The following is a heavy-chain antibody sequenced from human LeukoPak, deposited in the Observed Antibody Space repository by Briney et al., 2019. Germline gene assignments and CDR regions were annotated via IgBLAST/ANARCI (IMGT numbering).Heavy chain of an antibody. V-gene: IGHV3-21*01. CDR1: GFTFSSYS. Sequence: PGGSLRLSCAASGFTFSSYSMSWVRQAPGKGLEWVSSISSSSSYIYYADSVKGRFTISRDNAKNSLYLQMNSLRAEDTAVYYCARYSSSFQDYYYGMDVWGQGTTVTVSS. D-gene: IGHD6-13*01. CDR2: ISSSSSYI. CDR3: ARYSSSFQDYYYGMDV. J-gene: IGHJ6*02.